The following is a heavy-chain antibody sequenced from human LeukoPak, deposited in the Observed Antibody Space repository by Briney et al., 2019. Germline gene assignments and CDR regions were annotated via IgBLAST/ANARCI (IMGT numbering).Heavy chain of an antibody. D-gene: IGHD2-2*01. Sequence: SETLSLTCTVSGGSISSSSYYWGWLRQPPGKGLEWIGSIYYSGSTYYNLSLKSRVTISVDTSKNQFSLKLSSVTAADTAVYYCARLGGYCSSTSCRWGRYAFDIWGQGTMVTVSS. CDR1: GGSISSSSYY. CDR3: ARLGGYCSSTSCRWGRYAFDI. V-gene: IGHV4-39*01. J-gene: IGHJ3*02. CDR2: IYYSGST.